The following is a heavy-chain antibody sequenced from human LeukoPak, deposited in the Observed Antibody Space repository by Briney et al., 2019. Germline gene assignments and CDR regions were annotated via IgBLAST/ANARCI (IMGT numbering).Heavy chain of an antibody. Sequence: KPSEALSLTCTVSGGSVSSGSYYWSWIRQPPGKGLEWIGYIYYSGSTNYNPSLKSRVTISVDTSKNQFSLKLGSVTAADTAVYYRARAPSSSFFGTVGYYYYGMDVWGQGTTVTVSS. CDR2: IYYSGST. V-gene: IGHV4-61*01. D-gene: IGHD6-6*01. J-gene: IGHJ6*02. CDR3: ARAPSSSFFGTVGYYYYGMDV. CDR1: GGSVSSGSYY.